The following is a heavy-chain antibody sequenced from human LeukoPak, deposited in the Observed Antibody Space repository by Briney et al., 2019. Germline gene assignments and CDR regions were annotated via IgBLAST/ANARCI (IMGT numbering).Heavy chain of an antibody. J-gene: IGHJ4*02. CDR2: IYTSGST. CDR1: GGSISSYY. CDR3: ARRYHYDFWRHFDY. D-gene: IGHD3-3*01. Sequence: KPSETLSLTCTVSGGSISSYYWSWIRQPPGKGLEWIGYIYTSGSTNYNPSLKSRVTISVDTSKNQFSLKLSSVTAADTAVYYCARRYHYDFWRHFDYWGQGTLVTVSS. V-gene: IGHV4-4*09.